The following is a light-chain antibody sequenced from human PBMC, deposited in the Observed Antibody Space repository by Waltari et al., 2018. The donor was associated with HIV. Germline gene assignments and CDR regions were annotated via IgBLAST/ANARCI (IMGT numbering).Light chain of an antibody. Sequence: EIVLTQSPGTLSLSPGERATLSCRASQSISSNQLAWYQQNPGQAPRLLIYGASTRATGIPDRFSGSGSGTDFTLTISRLDPEDFAVYFCQQYGGLPPVFTFGPGTKVD. J-gene: IGKJ3*01. CDR3: QQYGGLPPVFT. CDR1: QSISSNQ. V-gene: IGKV3-20*01. CDR2: GAS.